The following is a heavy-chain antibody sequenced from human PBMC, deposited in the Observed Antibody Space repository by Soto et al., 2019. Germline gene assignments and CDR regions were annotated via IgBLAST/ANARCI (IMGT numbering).Heavy chain of an antibody. D-gene: IGHD2-8*01. CDR2: IKQDGGGK. V-gene: IGHV3-7*05. CDR1: GFTFGDHW. Sequence: EVQLVESGGGLVKPGGSLRLSCAASGFTFGDHWMTWVRQAPGKGLEWVANIKQDGGGKYYVDSVKGRFTISRDNAENSLYLQMNSLRAEDTAVYYCARYGLGYYGLDVWGQGTTVTVSS. J-gene: IGHJ6*02. CDR3: ARYGLGYYGLDV.